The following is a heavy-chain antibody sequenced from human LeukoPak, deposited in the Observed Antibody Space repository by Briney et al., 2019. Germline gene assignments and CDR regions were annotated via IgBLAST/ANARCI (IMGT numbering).Heavy chain of an antibody. CDR2: ISAYNGNT. J-gene: IGHJ4*02. Sequence: ASVKVSCKASGYTSTSYGISWVRQAPGQGLEWMGWISAYNGNTNYAQKLQGRVTMTTDTSTSTAYMELRSLRSDDTAVYYCAISYCTNGVCYSYDYWGQGTLVTVSS. CDR1: GYTSTSYG. D-gene: IGHD2-8*01. CDR3: AISYCTNGVCYSYDY. V-gene: IGHV1-18*01.